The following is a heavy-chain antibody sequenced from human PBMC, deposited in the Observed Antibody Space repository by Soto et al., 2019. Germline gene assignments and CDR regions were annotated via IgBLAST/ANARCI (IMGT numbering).Heavy chain of an antibody. Sequence: TVSGASISEYYYNWIRQPPGRGLEWIGYIYDGTGSASYNPSLVSRVTLSVDTSKNQLSLRLTSMTAADTAVYYCARGGVAAPPHFDNWGQGTLVTVSS. V-gene: IGHV4-59*01. D-gene: IGHD2-15*01. CDR1: GASISEYY. J-gene: IGHJ4*02. CDR2: IYDGTGSA. CDR3: ARGGVAAPPHFDN.